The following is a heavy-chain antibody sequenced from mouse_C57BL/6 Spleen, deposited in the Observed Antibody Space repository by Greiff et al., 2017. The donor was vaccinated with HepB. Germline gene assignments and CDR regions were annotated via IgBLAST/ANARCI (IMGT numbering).Heavy chain of an antibody. J-gene: IGHJ1*03. CDR2: IYPGSGNT. CDR1: GYSFTSYY. CDR3: ARNWGYFDV. Sequence: VQLVESGPELVKPGASVKISCKASGYSFTSYYIHWVKQRPGQGLEWIGWIYPGSGNTKYNEKFKGKATLTADTSSSTAYMQLSSLTSEDSAVYYCARNWGYFDVWGTGTTVTVSS. D-gene: IGHD4-1*01. V-gene: IGHV1-66*01.